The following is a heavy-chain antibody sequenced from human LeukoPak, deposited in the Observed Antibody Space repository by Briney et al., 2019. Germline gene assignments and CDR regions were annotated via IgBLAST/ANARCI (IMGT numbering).Heavy chain of an antibody. CDR3: ARQAYSSNLGWFDP. D-gene: IGHD6-13*01. J-gene: IGHJ5*02. CDR2: IYNSGST. CDR1: GGSISSSSYY. V-gene: IGHV4-39*01. Sequence: SETLSLTCTVSGGSISSSSYYWGWIRQPPGKGLEWIGNIYNSGSTYYNPSLKSRVTISVDTSKDQFSLKLSSVTAADTAVYYCARQAYSSNLGWFDPWGQGTLVTVSS.